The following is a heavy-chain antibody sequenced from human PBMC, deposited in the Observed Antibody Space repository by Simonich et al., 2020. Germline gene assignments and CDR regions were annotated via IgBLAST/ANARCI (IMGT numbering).Heavy chain of an antibody. CDR2: INPNSGGT. CDR3: ARGRYYYDSSGYYYDAFDI. CDR1: GYTFTGYY. J-gene: IGHJ3*02. V-gene: IGHV1-2*02. D-gene: IGHD3-22*01. Sequence: QVQLVQSGAEVKKPGASVKVSCKASGYTFTGYYMHWVRQAPGQGLEWMGWINPNSGGTNYAQKVQGRVTMTRDTSISTAYMELSRLRSDDTAVYYCARGRYYYDSSGYYYDAFDIWGQGTMVTVSS.